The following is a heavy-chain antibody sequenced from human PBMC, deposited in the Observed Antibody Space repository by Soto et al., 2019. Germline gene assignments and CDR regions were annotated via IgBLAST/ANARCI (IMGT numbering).Heavy chain of an antibody. CDR2: ISHSGGTQ. J-gene: IGHJ4*02. V-gene: IGHV3-30*19. CDR3: ARDWGGSGWYRGGDY. CDR1: GFTFSPYG. D-gene: IGHD6-19*01. Sequence: QVQLVESGGGVVQPGRSLRLSCAASGFTFSPYGMHWVRQAPGKGLEWVAVISHSGGTQFYADSVKGRFTISRDNSKNTLYLQMSSLKAEDTAVYYCARDWGGSGWYRGGDYWGQGTLVTVSS.